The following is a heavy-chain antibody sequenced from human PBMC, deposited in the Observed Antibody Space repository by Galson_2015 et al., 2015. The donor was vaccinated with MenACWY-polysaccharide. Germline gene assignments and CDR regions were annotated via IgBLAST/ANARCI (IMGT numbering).Heavy chain of an antibody. CDR2: IYTSGST. CDR1: GGSISGYY. J-gene: IGHJ5*01. CDR3: VRGPRGYGSYTGGSWFDP. Sequence: ETLSLTCTVSGGSISGYYWSWIRQPAGKGLEWIGRIYTSGSTNSNPSLKSRVTMSVDTSRNQFSLFLTSVTAADTAVYYCVRGPRGYGSYTGGSWFDPWGQGTTVTVSS. D-gene: IGHD3-10*01. V-gene: IGHV4-4*07.